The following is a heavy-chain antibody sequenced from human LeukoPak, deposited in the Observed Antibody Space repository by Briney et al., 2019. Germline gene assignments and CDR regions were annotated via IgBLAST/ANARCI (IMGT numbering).Heavy chain of an antibody. CDR3: AREGYSYGRGWFDP. CDR2: INPNSGGT. V-gene: IGHV1-2*04. J-gene: IGHJ5*02. CDR1: GYTFTDYY. Sequence: VKVSCKASGYTFTDYYMHWVRQAPGQGREGMGWINPNSGGTNYAQKFQGWLTMTRDTSISTAYMELSRLRSDDTAVYYCAREGYSYGRGWFDPWGQGTLVTVSS. D-gene: IGHD5-18*01.